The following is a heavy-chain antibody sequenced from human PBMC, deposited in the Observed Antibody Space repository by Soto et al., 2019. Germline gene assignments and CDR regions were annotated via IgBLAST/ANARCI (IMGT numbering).Heavy chain of an antibody. J-gene: IGHJ6*02. D-gene: IGHD3-22*01. V-gene: IGHV1-2*04. CDR3: ARDHSSYGMDV. Sequence: ASVKVSCKASGYTFTGYYLLWVRQAPGQGLKWIGWINTNSGGTNYAQKYQGWVTMTRDTSISTAYMELSRMRSDDTAVYYCARDHSSYGMDVWGQGTTVTVSS. CDR1: GYTFTGYY. CDR2: INTNSGGT.